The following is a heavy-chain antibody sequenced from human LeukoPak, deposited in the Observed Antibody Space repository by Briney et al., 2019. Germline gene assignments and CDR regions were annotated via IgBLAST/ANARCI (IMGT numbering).Heavy chain of an antibody. J-gene: IGHJ4*02. D-gene: IGHD3-22*01. V-gene: IGHV1-69*04. CDR3: ARDDSSGYYYG. CDR1: GGTFTRYG. Sequence: ASVKVSCKASGGTFTRYGISWVRQAPGQGLEWMGRIIPVLGMTNYAQKFQGRVTISAATSTSTAYMGLSTLRSEDTAMYYCARDDSSGYYYGWGQGTLVSVSS. CDR2: IIPVLGMT.